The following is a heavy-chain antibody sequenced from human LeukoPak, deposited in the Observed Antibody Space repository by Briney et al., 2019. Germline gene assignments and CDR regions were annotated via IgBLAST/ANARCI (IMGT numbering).Heavy chain of an antibody. CDR3: ARSYRSGWHYFDY. CDR1: GFTFTSYA. J-gene: IGHJ4*02. D-gene: IGHD6-19*01. Sequence: GVSLRLSCAASGFTFTSYAMHWVRQAPGEGLEWVALISIDGTSKYFTDSVKGRFTISGDTSKNTLYLQMNSLRAEDTAMYYCARSYRSGWHYFDYWGQGTLVTVSS. V-gene: IGHV3-30-3*01. CDR2: ISIDGTSK.